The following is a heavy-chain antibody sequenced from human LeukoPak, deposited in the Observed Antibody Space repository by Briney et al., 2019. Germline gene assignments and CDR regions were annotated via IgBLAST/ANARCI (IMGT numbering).Heavy chain of an antibody. CDR3: ARGEDGAFDI. D-gene: IGHD1-26*01. CDR2: INPNSCGS. J-gene: IGHJ3*02. Sequence: ASVKVSCKASGYTFTGYYMHWVRQAPGQALEWVGRINPNSCGSNYVQQFQGRVTMTRETSISTAYMALSRLRSDDTAVYYCARGEDGAFDIWGQGTMVTVSS. V-gene: IGHV1-2*06. CDR1: GYTFTGYY.